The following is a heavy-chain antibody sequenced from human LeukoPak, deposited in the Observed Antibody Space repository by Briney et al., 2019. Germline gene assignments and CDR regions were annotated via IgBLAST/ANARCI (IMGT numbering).Heavy chain of an antibody. Sequence: GGSLRLSCAASGFTFSSYAMGWVRQAPGKGLEWVSGLTWSGDRTYYADSVKGRFTISRDNAKNSLYLQMNSLRAEDTAVYYCARDQGLLVVAGRFGYWGQGTLVTVSS. J-gene: IGHJ4*02. CDR1: GFTFSSYA. D-gene: IGHD6-19*01. CDR2: LTWSGDRT. CDR3: ARDQGLLVVAGRFGY. V-gene: IGHV3-23*01.